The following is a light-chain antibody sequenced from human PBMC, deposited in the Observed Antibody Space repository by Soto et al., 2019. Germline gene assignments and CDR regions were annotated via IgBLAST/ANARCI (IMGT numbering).Light chain of an antibody. J-gene: IGKJ1*01. CDR2: GAS. CDR1: QDITTY. V-gene: IGKV3-20*01. Sequence: IVLTQSPASLSLSPGESATPSCRASQDITTYLAWYQQKPGQDPRLLIYGASNRATGIPDRFSGSGSGTDFTLTISRLEPEDFAVYYCQQYGSSGTFGQGTKVDIK. CDR3: QQYGSSGT.